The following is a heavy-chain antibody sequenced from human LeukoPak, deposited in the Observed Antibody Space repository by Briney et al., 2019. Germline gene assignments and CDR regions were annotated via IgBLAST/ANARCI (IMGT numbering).Heavy chain of an antibody. CDR1: GFTFSSYA. CDR2: ISGSGGST. CDR3: ARDVDTAMVGTFDY. Sequence: GGSLRFSCAASGFTFSSYAMSWVRQAPGKGLEWVSAISGSGGSTYYADSVKGRFTISRDNSKNTLYLQVNSLRAEDTAVYYCARDVDTAMVGTFDYWGQGTLVTVSS. V-gene: IGHV3-23*01. D-gene: IGHD5-18*01. J-gene: IGHJ4*02.